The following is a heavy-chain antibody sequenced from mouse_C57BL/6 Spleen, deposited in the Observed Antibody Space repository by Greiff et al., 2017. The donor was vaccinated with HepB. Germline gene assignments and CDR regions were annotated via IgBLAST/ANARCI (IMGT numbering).Heavy chain of an antibody. CDR2: IRNKANGYTT. J-gene: IGHJ1*03. CDR1: GFTFTDYY. Sequence: EVQLVESGGGLVQPGGSLSLSCAASGFTFTDYYMSWVRQPPGKALEWLGFIRNKANGYTTEYSASVKGRFTISRDNSQSILYLQMNALRAEDSATYDCARYRDWDVNFDVWGTGTTVTVSS. CDR3: ARYRDWDVNFDV. D-gene: IGHD4-1*01. V-gene: IGHV7-3*01.